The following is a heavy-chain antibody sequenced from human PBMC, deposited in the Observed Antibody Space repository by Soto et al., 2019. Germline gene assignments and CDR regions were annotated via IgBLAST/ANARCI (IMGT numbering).Heavy chain of an antibody. CDR3: AKGALPLLWFGALDY. CDR1: GFTFDDYA. V-gene: IGHV3-9*01. Sequence: DVQLVESGGGLVQPGRSLRLSCAASGFTFDDYAMHWVRQAPGKGLEWVSGISWNSGSIGYADSVKGRFTISRDNAKNSLYLQMNSLRAEDTALYYCAKGALPLLWFGALDYWGQGTLVTVSS. CDR2: ISWNSGSI. J-gene: IGHJ4*02. D-gene: IGHD3-10*01.